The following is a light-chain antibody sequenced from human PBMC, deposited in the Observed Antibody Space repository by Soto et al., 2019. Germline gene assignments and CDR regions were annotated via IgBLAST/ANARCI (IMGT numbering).Light chain of an antibody. CDR3: QQRYAWPPIT. Sequence: EIVLSRSPATLSLSPGERATLSCRASRRVRSYFAWSQQKPGQAPRLLIYDASNRAAGIPARFSGSGSETDFTLTISNLEPEDFAVYYCQQRYAWPPITFGQGTRLEIK. CDR1: RRVRSY. J-gene: IGKJ5*01. V-gene: IGKV3-11*01. CDR2: DAS.